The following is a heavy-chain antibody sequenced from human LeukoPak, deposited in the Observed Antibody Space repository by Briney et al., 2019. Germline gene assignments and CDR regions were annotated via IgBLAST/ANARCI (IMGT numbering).Heavy chain of an antibody. Sequence: PSETLSLTCTVSGGSISSYYWSWIRQSPGKGLEWIGYIYYSGSTNYNPSLKSRVTISVDTSKNQFSLKLSSVTAADTAVYYCAGITGTTDFDYWGQGTLVTVSS. CDR3: AGITGTTDFDY. D-gene: IGHD1-7*01. CDR1: GGSISSYY. J-gene: IGHJ4*02. CDR2: IYYSGST. V-gene: IGHV4-59*01.